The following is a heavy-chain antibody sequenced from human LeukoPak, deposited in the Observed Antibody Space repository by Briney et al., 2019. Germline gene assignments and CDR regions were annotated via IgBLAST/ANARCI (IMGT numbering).Heavy chain of an antibody. D-gene: IGHD5-18*01. CDR2: IYYSGST. V-gene: IGHV4-59*08. CDR3: ARSGYSYDLVDY. J-gene: IGHJ4*02. Sequence: PSDTLSLTCTVSGGSMSSYYWNWIRQPPGKGLEWIGYIYYSGSTNYNPSLKSRVTISVDTSKNQFSLKLSSVTAADTAVYYCARSGYSYDLVDYWGQGTLVTVPS. CDR1: GGSMSSYY.